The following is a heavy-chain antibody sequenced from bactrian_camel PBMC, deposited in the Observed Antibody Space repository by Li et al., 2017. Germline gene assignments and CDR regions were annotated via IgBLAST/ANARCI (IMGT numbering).Heavy chain of an antibody. CDR2: INSGGELI. Sequence: QQVESGGGLVQPGGSLRLSCEASGFTFSAASMYWVRQAPGKGLEWVSNINSGGELIQYADFVKGRFTISRDTAKNTMYLTMNNLKPEDTAVYYCAAE. CDR1: GFTFSAAS. D-gene: IGHD1*01. V-gene: IGHV3S25*01.